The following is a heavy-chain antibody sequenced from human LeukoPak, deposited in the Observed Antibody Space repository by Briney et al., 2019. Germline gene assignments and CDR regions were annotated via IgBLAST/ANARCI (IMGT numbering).Heavy chain of an antibody. D-gene: IGHD4-17*01. CDR3: AKTTGFWFDP. CDR2: IYYSGST. CDR1: GGSFSGYY. V-gene: IGHV4-34*01. Sequence: PSETLSLTCAVYGGSFSGYYWSWIRQPPGKGLEWIGSIYYSGSTYYNPSLKSRVTISVDTSKNQFSLKLSSVTAADTAVYYCAKTTGFWFDPWGQGTLVTVSS. J-gene: IGHJ5*02.